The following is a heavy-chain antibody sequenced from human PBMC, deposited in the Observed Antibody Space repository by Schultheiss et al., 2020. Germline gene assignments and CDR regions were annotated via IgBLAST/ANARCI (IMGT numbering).Heavy chain of an antibody. V-gene: IGHV3-9*01. Sequence: GGSLRLSCAASGFTFDDYAMHWVRQAPGKGLEWVSGISWNSGSIGYADSVKGRFTISRDNAKNSLYLQMNSLRAEDTALYYCAKATGDYYFDYWGQGTLVNGYS. D-gene: IGHD3-16*01. CDR1: GFTFDDYA. J-gene: IGHJ4*02. CDR2: ISWNSGSI. CDR3: AKATGDYYFDY.